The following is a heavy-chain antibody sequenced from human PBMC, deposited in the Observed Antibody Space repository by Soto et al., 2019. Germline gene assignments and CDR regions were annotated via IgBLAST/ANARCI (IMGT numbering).Heavy chain of an antibody. CDR2: ISYDGSNK. CDR3: AKGRATLFLPLYYYYGMDV. J-gene: IGHJ6*02. V-gene: IGHV3-30*18. CDR1: GFTFSSYG. D-gene: IGHD2-21*01. Sequence: QVQLVESGGGVVQPGRSLRLSCAASGFTFSSYGMHWVRQAPGKGLEWVAVISYDGSNKYYADSVKGRFTISRDNSKNTLYLQMNSLRAEDTAVYYCAKGRATLFLPLYYYYGMDVWGQGTTVTVSS.